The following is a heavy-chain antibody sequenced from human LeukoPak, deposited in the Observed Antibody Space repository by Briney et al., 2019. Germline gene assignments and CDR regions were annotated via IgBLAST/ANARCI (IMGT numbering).Heavy chain of an antibody. Sequence: PGGSLRLSCAASGFRFSTYWMSWVRQAPGKGLEWVANIKQDGSEKYYVDSVKGRFTVSRDNAKNSPYLEMNSLRAEDTAVYYCARRGYFEFWSGYFQRLEGWFDPWGQGTLVTVSS. CDR2: IKQDGSEK. D-gene: IGHD3-3*01. J-gene: IGHJ5*02. CDR1: GFRFSTYW. V-gene: IGHV3-7*01. CDR3: ARRGYFEFWSGYFQRLEGWFDP.